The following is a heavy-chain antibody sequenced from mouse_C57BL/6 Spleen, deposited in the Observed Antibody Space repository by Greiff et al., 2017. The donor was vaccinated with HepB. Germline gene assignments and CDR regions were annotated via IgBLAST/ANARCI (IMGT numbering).Heavy chain of an antibody. CDR3: AREYSNYGYFDV. V-gene: IGHV5-4*01. D-gene: IGHD2-5*01. J-gene: IGHJ1*03. CDR1: GFTFSSYA. Sequence: EVQGVESGGGLVKPGGSLKLSCAASGFTFSSYAMSWVRQTPEKRLEWVATISDGGSYTYYPDNVKGRFTISRDNAKNNLYLQMSHLKSEDTAMYYCAREYSNYGYFDVWGTGTTVTVSS. CDR2: ISDGGSYT.